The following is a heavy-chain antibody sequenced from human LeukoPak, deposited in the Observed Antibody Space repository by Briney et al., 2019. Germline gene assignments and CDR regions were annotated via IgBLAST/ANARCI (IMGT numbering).Heavy chain of an antibody. CDR2: ISAAGDP. V-gene: IGHV3-13*05. D-gene: IGHD2-2*01. Sequence: GGSLRLSCTASGFTFSSYDMHWVRQDKGKGLEWVSAISAAGDPYYLGSVKGRFTISRENAKNSFYLQMNSLRAGDTAVYYCAGQARPGSAEGAFDIWGQGTMVTVS. CDR1: GFTFSSYD. J-gene: IGHJ3*02. CDR3: AGQARPGSAEGAFDI.